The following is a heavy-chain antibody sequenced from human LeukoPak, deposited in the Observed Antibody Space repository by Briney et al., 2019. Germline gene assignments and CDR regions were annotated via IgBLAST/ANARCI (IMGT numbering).Heavy chain of an antibody. CDR2: IYSGGST. Sequence: GGSLRLSCAASGFTLSSYAMSWVRQAPGKGLEWVSVIYSGGSTYYADSVKGRFTISRDNSKNTLYLQMNSLRAEDTAVYYCAKDRLPGADFDYWGQGTLVTVSS. J-gene: IGHJ4*02. CDR1: GFTLSSYA. CDR3: AKDRLPGADFDY. D-gene: IGHD5-18*01. V-gene: IGHV3-23*03.